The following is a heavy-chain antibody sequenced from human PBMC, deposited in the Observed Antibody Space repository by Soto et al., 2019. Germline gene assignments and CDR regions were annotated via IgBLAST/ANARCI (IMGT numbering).Heavy chain of an antibody. Sequence: SETLSLTCTVSGGSISSGGYCWSWIRQHPGKGLEWIGYIYYIGSTYYNPSLKSRVTISVDTSKNQFSLKLSSVTAADTAVYYCAKGGSGSYSNAFDIWGQGTMVTVSS. CDR1: GGSISSGGYC. CDR2: IYYIGST. CDR3: AKGGSGSYSNAFDI. V-gene: IGHV4-31*03. D-gene: IGHD3-10*01. J-gene: IGHJ3*02.